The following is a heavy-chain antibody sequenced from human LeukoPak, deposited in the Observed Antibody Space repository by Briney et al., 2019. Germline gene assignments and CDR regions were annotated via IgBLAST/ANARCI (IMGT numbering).Heavy chain of an antibody. J-gene: IGHJ3*02. Sequence: SVKVSCKASGGTFSSYAISWVRQAPGQGLEWMGGIIPIFGTANYAQKFQGRVTITTDESTSTAYMELSSLRSEDTAVYYCASVKYPYSGSYGGGDAFDIWGQGTMVTVSS. CDR3: ASVKYPYSGSYGGGDAFDI. CDR1: GGTFSSYA. V-gene: IGHV1-69*05. D-gene: IGHD1-26*01. CDR2: IIPIFGTA.